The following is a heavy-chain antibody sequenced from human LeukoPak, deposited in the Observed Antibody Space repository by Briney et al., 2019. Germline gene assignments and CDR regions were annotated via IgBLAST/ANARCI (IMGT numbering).Heavy chain of an antibody. Sequence: PGESLEISCKGSGYSFTSYWIGWVRQLPGNGLEWMGIIYPGDSDTRYSPSFQGQVTISADKSISTAYLQWSSLKASDTAMYYCARHASDCGGDCYSLDIWGQGTVVTVSS. V-gene: IGHV5-51*01. CDR2: IYPGDSDT. CDR3: ARHASDCGGDCYSLDI. D-gene: IGHD2-21*02. CDR1: GYSFTSYW. J-gene: IGHJ3*02.